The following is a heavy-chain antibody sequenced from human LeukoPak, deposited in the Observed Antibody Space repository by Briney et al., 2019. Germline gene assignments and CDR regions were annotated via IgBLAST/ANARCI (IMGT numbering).Heavy chain of an antibody. CDR1: GFTFSSYA. Sequence: PGGSLRLSCAASGFTFSSYAMSWVRQAPGKGLEWVSAISGSGGSTYYADSVKGRFTISRDNSKNTLYLQMNSLRAEDTAVYYCGLMVRGVRGLDYWGQGTLVTVSS. J-gene: IGHJ4*02. V-gene: IGHV3-23*01. CDR3: GLMVRGVRGLDY. D-gene: IGHD3-10*01. CDR2: ISGSGGST.